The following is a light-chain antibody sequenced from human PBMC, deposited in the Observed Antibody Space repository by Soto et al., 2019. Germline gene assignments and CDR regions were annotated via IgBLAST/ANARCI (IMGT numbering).Light chain of an antibody. CDR2: DTV. Sequence: QAVVTQEPSLTVSPGGTVTLTCGSSTGTVTSGHYPYWFQQKPGQAPRTLIYDTVKKHSWTPARFSGSLLGGKAALPLSGAQPEDEADYYCLLSYNGPYVFRPGTKVTVL. J-gene: IGLJ1*01. V-gene: IGLV7-46*01. CDR1: TGTVTSGHY. CDR3: LLSYNGPYV.